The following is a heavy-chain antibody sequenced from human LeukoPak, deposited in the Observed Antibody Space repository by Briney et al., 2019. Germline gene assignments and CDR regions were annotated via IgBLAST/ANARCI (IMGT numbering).Heavy chain of an antibody. J-gene: IGHJ5*02. D-gene: IGHD6-6*01. CDR3: ARCPGRRDSSSGPNWFDP. CDR1: GGSLSGYY. V-gene: IGHV4-34*01. Sequence: SETLSHTSAVPGGSLSGYYWCCIRQPPRKRVEWVGEINHSGSTNYNPSLKSRVNISVNTSKNQFSLKLSSVTAADTAVYYWARCPGRRDSSSGPNWFDPWGQGTLVTVSS. CDR2: INHSGST.